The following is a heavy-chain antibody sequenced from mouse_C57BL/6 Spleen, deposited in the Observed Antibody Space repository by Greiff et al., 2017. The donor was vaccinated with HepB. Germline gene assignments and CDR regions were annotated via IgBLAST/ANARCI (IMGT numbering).Heavy chain of an antibody. CDR2: IFPGSGST. V-gene: IGHV1-75*01. CDR1: GYTFTDYY. CDR3: ARITTVPPYYFDY. Sequence: VQLQESGPELVKPGASVKISCKASGYTFTDYYINWVKQRPGQGLEWIGWIFPGSGSTYYNEKFKGKATLTVDKSSSTAYMLLSSLTSEDSAVYFCARITTVPPYYFDYWGQGTTLTVSS. D-gene: IGHD1-1*01. J-gene: IGHJ2*01.